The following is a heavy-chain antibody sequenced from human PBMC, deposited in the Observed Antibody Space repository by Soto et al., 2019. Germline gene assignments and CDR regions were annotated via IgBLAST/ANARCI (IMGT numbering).Heavy chain of an antibody. CDR1: GDSISRSHW. CDR2: ISHSEIT. CDR3: ARVRYDRSGFDQ. Sequence: QVQLQESGPGLVRPSGALSVTCAVSGDSISRSHWWSWVRQSPGKGLEWIGEISHSEITNDDPALKSRVTISGDKSKNQLSLTLTFVTAADTAVYYWARVRYDRSGFDQWGQGTLVSVSS. V-gene: IGHV4-4*02. J-gene: IGHJ4*02. D-gene: IGHD3-22*01.